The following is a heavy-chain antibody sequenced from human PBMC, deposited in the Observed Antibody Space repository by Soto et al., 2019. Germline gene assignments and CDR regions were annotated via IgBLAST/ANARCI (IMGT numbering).Heavy chain of an antibody. J-gene: IGHJ4*02. CDR2: INTYSDRT. Sequence: ASVKVSCKASGYTFINYGTSWVRQAPGQGLEWLGWINTYSDRTNYAQEFQGRVSMTTEKSTSTVYMELRSLRSGDTALYYCARDYTGRGYFDHWGQGSLVTVSS. V-gene: IGHV1-18*04. CDR1: GYTFINYG. CDR3: ARDYTGRGYFDH. D-gene: IGHD2-8*02.